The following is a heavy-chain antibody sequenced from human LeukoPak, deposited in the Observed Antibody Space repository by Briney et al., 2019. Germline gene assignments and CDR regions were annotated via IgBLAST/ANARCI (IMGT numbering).Heavy chain of an antibody. CDR1: GGSFSSSTYY. J-gene: IGHJ5*02. D-gene: IGHD1-26*01. Sequence: SETLSLTCTVSGGSFSSSTYYWGWIRQPPGKGLEWIGTTYYRGSTYYNPSLKSRVIIFVDTSKNQFSLKLSSVTAADTAVYYAIVGASYWFDPWGQGTLVTVSA. CDR2: TYYRGST. CDR3: IVGASYWFDP. V-gene: IGHV4-39*01.